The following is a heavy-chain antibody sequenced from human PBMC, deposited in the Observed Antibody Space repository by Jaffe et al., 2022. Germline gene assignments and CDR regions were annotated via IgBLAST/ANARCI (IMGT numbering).Heavy chain of an antibody. CDR3: ARYGYCSGGSCFVGVDAFDI. D-gene: IGHD2-15*01. J-gene: IGHJ3*02. Sequence: EVQLVESGGGLVQPGGSLRLSCAASGFTFSSYWMSWVRQAPGKGLEWVANIKQDGSEKYYVDSVKGRFTISRDNAKNSLYLQMNSLRAEDTAVYYCARYGYCSGGSCFVGVDAFDIWGQGTMVTVSS. CDR2: IKQDGSEK. V-gene: IGHV3-7*01. CDR1: GFTFSSYW.